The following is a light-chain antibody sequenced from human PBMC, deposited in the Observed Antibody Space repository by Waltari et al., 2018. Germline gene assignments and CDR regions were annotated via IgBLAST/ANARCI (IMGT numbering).Light chain of an antibody. V-gene: IGKV2-40*01. CDR3: VQAIAFPFT. CDR1: QSLLHSNGNTY. J-gene: IGKJ3*01. Sequence: DIVMTQTPVSLPITPGEPASIPCRSSQSLLHSNGNTYLHWYLQKPGQSPHLLIYGGSNRASGVPDRFSGSGSGTDFTLKISKVEAEDVGVYYCVQAIAFPFTFGPGTKLDIK. CDR2: GGS.